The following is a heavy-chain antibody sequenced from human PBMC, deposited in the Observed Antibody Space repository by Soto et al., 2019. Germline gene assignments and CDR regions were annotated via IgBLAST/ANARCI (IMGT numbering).Heavy chain of an antibody. CDR1: GFTFNNYA. J-gene: IGHJ4*02. Sequence: EVQLLESGGGLVQPGGSLRLSCAASGFTFNNYAMTWVRQAPGKGLEWVSAISGGGDTTSYADSVKGRFPVSRDGSKNTLDLQMSSRRAEDTALYYCAKGRGGSGSLTPRVDFWGQGTLVTVSS. D-gene: IGHD3-10*01. CDR3: AKGRGGSGSLTPRVDF. CDR2: ISGGGDTT. V-gene: IGHV3-23*01.